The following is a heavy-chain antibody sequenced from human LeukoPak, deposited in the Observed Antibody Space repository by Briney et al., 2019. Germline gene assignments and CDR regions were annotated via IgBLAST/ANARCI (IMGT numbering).Heavy chain of an antibody. V-gene: IGHV4-61*08. J-gene: IGHJ6*02. CDR3: ARRPAADGMDV. CDR2: IYYSGST. D-gene: IGHD2-2*01. Sequence: SQTLSLTCTVSGGSISSGGYYWSWIRQPPGKGLEWIGYIYYSGSTNYNPSLKSRVTISVDTSKNQFSLRLSSVTAADTAVYYCARRPAADGMDVWGQGTTVTVSS. CDR1: GGSISSGGYY.